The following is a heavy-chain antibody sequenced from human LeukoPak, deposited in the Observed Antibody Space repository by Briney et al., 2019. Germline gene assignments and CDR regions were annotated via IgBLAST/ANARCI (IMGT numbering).Heavy chain of an antibody. V-gene: IGHV3-30*02. CDR2: IRYDGSNK. J-gene: IGHJ6*03. CDR1: GFTFSSYG. D-gene: IGHD6-6*01. CDR3: ARAPRVPRESPRYYYYYMDV. Sequence: PGGSLRLSCGASGFTFSSYGMHWVRQAPGKGLEWVAFIRYDGSNKYHADPVKGRFTISRDNSKNTLYLQMNSLRPEDTAVYYCARAPRVPRESPRYYYYYMDVWGKGTTVTISS.